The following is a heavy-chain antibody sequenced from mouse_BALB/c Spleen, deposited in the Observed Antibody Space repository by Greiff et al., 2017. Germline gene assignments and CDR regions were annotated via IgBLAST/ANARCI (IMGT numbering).Heavy chain of an antibody. CDR1: GFTFSSYG. Sequence: EVHLVESGGDLVKPGGSLKLSCAASGFTFSSYGMSWVRQTPDKRLEWVATISSGGSYTYYPDSVKGRFTISRDNAKNTLYLQMSSLKSEDTAMYYCARHVPYYGSSFYAMDYWGQGTSVTVSS. CDR3: ARHVPYYGSSFYAMDY. D-gene: IGHD1-1*01. J-gene: IGHJ4*01. V-gene: IGHV5-6*01. CDR2: ISSGGSYT.